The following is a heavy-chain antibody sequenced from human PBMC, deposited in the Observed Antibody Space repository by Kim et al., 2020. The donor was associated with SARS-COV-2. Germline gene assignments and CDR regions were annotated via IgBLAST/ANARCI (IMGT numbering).Heavy chain of an antibody. CDR1: GFTFSNAW. J-gene: IGHJ4*01. CDR3: TAMTIVIPDALTRVGY. CDR2: IKSNSHAT. V-gene: IGHV3-15*01. D-gene: IGHD3-16*02. Sequence: GGSLRLSCVVSGFTFSNAWMSWVRQAPGKGLEWVGRIKSNSHATDYAAPVKGRFTISRDDSRNTVYLQMDSLKIEDTAVYYCTAMTIVIPDALTRVGYWGQGILAAVSS.